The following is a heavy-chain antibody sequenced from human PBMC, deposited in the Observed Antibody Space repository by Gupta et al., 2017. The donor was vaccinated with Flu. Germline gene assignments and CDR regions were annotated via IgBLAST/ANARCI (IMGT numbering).Heavy chain of an antibody. V-gene: IGHV1-69*06. Sequence: IDWVRQAPGQGLEWMGGVIPILRAPHFVSTLAQKFEGRVTVTADKATDTAYMELVSLTSEDTAVYFCARDPGSIAAEHYYYHGLDAWGQGTTITVSS. CDR2: VIPILRAP. J-gene: IGHJ6*02. D-gene: IGHD6-6*01. CDR3: ARDPGSIAAEHYYYHGLDA.